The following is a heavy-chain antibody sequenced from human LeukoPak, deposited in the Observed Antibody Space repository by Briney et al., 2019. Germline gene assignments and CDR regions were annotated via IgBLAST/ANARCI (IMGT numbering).Heavy chain of an antibody. J-gene: IGHJ5*02. CDR2: INPSGGST. CDR3: ARSYTDIQLWPRAWFDP. D-gene: IGHD5-18*01. CDR1: GYTFTSYY. Sequence: GASVKVSCKASGYTFTSYYMHWVRQAPGQGLEWMGIINPSGGSTSYAQEFQGRVTMTRDTSKSTVYMELSSLRSEDTAVYYWARSYTDIQLWPRAWFDPWGQGTLLSVSS. V-gene: IGHV1-46*01.